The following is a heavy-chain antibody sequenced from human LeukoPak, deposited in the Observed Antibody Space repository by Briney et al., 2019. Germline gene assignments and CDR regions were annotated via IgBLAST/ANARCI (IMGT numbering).Heavy chain of an antibody. CDR3: AKGYYGNYVAVDY. Sequence: GVSLRLSCAASGFTFSSYAMIWVRQAQGKGLDWVSSISDNGDDTYYADSVKGRFTISRDKSTNTLYPQMNSLRADDTAVYYCAKGYYGNYVAVDYWGQGTLVTVSS. J-gene: IGHJ4*02. D-gene: IGHD4-11*01. V-gene: IGHV3-23*01. CDR2: ISDNGDDT. CDR1: GFTFSSYA.